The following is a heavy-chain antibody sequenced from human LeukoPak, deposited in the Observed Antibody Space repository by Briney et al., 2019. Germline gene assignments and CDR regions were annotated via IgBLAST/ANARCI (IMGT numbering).Heavy chain of an antibody. J-gene: IGHJ4*02. D-gene: IGHD4-17*01. CDR1: GYTFSGNY. V-gene: IGHV1-2*02. CDR2: IIPKSCVT. CDR3: ARLVNGDRNFDY. Sequence: ASVKVSCKASGYTFSGNYMHWVRQAPGQGLQWMGWIIPKSCVTNYAQKFQGRVTMTRDTSISTAYMELSSLRSDDTAVYYCARLVNGDRNFDYWGQGTLVTVSS.